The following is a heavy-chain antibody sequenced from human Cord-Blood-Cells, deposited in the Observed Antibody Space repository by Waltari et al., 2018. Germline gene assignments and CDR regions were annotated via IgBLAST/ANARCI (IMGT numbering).Heavy chain of an antibody. V-gene: IGHV3-7*01. CDR1: GFTFSSHW. Sequence: EVQLVESGGGLVQPGGSLRLSCAASGFTFSSHWMSWVRQAPGKGLEWVANIKQDGSEKYYVDSVKGRFTISRDNAKNSLYLQMNSLRAEDTAVYYCAREGNGMDVWGQGTTVTVSS. J-gene: IGHJ6*02. CDR3: AREGNGMDV. CDR2: IKQDGSEK.